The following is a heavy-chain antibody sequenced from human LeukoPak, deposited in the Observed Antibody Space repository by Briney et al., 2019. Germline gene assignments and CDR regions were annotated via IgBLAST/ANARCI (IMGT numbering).Heavy chain of an antibody. CDR3: ARGVGHRGQEHSYVYYFDY. J-gene: IGHJ4*02. Sequence: ASVKVSCKASGYTFTSYDINWVRQATGQGLEWMGWINPNSGNTDYAQKFLGRVTITRDTSISTAYMELSSLRSEDTAVYYCARGVGHRGQEHSYVYYFDYWGQGPLVTVSS. D-gene: IGHD5-18*01. CDR2: INPNSGNT. CDR1: GYTFTSYD. V-gene: IGHV1-8*01.